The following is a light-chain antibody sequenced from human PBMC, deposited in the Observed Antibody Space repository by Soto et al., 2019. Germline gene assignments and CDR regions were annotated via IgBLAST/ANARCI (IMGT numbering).Light chain of an antibody. V-gene: IGKV3-11*01. CDR2: DAS. CDR3: QQRSSWPRIT. Sequence: EIVLTQSPATLSSSPGERATLSCRASQSVSSYLAWYQQKPGQAPRLLIYDASNRATGIPARFSGSGSGTDFTLTISSLEPGDFAVYYCQQRSSWPRITFGQGTRLEIK. CDR1: QSVSSY. J-gene: IGKJ5*01.